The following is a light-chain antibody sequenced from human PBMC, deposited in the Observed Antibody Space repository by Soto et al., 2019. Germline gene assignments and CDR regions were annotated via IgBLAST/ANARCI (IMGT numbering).Light chain of an antibody. CDR1: SSNIGNNY. CDR3: ATWDYSLTGEV. Sequence: QSVLTRPPSVSAAPGQKVTISCSGSSSNIGNNYVSWYQQLPGTAPKLLIYDNNKRPSGIPDRFSGSKSGTSGTLDITGLQTGDEADYYCATWDYSLTGEVFGGGTKLTVL. CDR2: DNN. J-gene: IGLJ2*01. V-gene: IGLV1-51*01.